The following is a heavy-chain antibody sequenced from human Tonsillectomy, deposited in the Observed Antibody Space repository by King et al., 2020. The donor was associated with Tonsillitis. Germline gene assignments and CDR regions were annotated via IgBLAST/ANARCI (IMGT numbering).Heavy chain of an antibody. CDR3: ARLPHYYGSGSQYNWFDP. J-gene: IGHJ5*02. V-gene: IGHV4-39*07. CDR2: IYYSGST. Sequence: QLQESGPGLVKPSETLSLTCTVSGGSISSSSYYWGWIRQPPGKGLEWIGSIYYSGSTYYNPSLKSRVTISVDTSKNQFSLKLSSVTAAATAVYFCARLPHYYGSGSQYNWFDPWGQGTLVTVSS. D-gene: IGHD3-10*01. CDR1: GGSISSSSYY.